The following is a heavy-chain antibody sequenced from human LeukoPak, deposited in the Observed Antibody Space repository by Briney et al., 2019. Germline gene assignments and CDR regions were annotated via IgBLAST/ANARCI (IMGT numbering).Heavy chain of an antibody. D-gene: IGHD1-26*01. V-gene: IGHV3-74*01. J-gene: IGHJ4*02. CDR1: GFTFSSYW. Sequence: GGSLRLSCAASGFTFSSYWMHWVRQAPGKGLVWVSRINSDGSSTSYADSVKGRFTISRDNAKNTLYLQMNSLRAEDTAVYYCARVGASVGAIDYWGQGTLVTVSS. CDR3: ARVGASVGAIDY. CDR2: INSDGSST.